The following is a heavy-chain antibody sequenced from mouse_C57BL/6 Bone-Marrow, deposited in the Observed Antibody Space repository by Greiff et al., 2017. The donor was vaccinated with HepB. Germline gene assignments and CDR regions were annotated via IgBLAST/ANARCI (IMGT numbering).Heavy chain of an antibody. D-gene: IGHD3-2*02. Sequence: VQLQQPGAELVRPGSSVKLSCKASGYTFTSYWMHWVKQRPIQGLEWIGNIDPSDSETHYNQKFKDKATLTVDKSSSTAYMQLSSLTSEDSAVYYCARGGQLRLSFDYWGQGTTRTVSS. CDR1: GYTFTSYW. CDR2: IDPSDSET. J-gene: IGHJ2*01. CDR3: ARGGQLRLSFDY. V-gene: IGHV1-52*01.